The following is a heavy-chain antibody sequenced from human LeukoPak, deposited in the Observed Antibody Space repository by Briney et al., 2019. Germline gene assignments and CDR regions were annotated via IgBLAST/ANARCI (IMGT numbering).Heavy chain of an antibody. CDR2: IGTSGSPI. V-gene: IGHV3-48*04. CDR1: GFTFSSYS. D-gene: IGHD3-22*01. Sequence: PGGSLRLSCAASGFTFSSYSMNWVRQAPGKGLEWVSYIGTSGSPIYYADSVKGRFTISRDNTKNSLYLQMNSLKAEDTAVYYCARDSVYDISGYSSPEAFDIWGQGTMVTVSS. J-gene: IGHJ3*02. CDR3: ARDSVYDISGYSSPEAFDI.